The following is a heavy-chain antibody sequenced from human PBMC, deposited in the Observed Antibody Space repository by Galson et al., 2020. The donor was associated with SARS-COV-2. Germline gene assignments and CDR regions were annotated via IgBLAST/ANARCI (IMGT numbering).Heavy chain of an antibody. CDR1: GFTFSSYP. J-gene: IGHJ4*02. D-gene: IGHD1-20*01. V-gene: IGHV3-23*01. CDR3: AKNIISNTGNYFDE. Sequence: GGSLRLSCTASGFTFSSYPMNWVRQAPGKGLEWLSDISGTARSAHYADSVKGRFTISRDNSKNTLFLQMNSLRADDTARYYCAKNIISNTGNYFDEWGQGTLVTVSS. CDR2: ISGTARSA.